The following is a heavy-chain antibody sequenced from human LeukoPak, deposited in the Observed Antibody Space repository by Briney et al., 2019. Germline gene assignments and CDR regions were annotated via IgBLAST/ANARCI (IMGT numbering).Heavy chain of an antibody. D-gene: IGHD3-3*01. J-gene: IGHJ4*02. CDR3: ATDRGWRTSGYYLYYFEY. Sequence: PGGSLRLSCAASGFTFSSSAMSWVRQAPGKGLEWVASIKHDGSEKYYVDSVRGRSTISRDNTMNSLYLQMSSLRAEDTAVYYCATDRGWRTSGYYLYYFEYWGQGTLVTYSS. V-gene: IGHV3-7*01. CDR2: IKHDGSEK. CDR1: GFTFSSSA.